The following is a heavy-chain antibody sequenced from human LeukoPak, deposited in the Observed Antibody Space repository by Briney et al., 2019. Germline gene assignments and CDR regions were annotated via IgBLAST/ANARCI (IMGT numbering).Heavy chain of an antibody. J-gene: IGHJ4*02. D-gene: IGHD1-14*01. CDR2: IYYSGST. Sequence: SETLSLTCTVSGGSVSSGSYNWNWIGQPPGKGLEWIGHIYYSGSTDYNPSLKSRVTISADTSKNQFSLKMTSVTAADTAVYYCAREPGETDEGFEYWGQGTLVTVSS. CDR3: AREPGETDEGFEY. CDR1: GGSVSSGSYN. V-gene: IGHV4-61*01.